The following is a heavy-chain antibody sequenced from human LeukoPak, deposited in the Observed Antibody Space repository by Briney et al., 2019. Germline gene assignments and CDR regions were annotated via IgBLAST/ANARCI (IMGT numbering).Heavy chain of an antibody. J-gene: IGHJ4*02. CDR3: AKGYTYDYPPGY. V-gene: IGHV3-23*01. CDR2: ISGSGGNT. Sequence: PGGSLRLSCAASGFTFSSYSMSWVRQAPGKGLDWVSTISGSGGNTYYADSVKGRFTISRDNPKNTLYLQMNSLRAEDTAVYYCAKGYTYDYPPGYWGQGTLVTVSS. D-gene: IGHD5-18*01. CDR1: GFTFSSYS.